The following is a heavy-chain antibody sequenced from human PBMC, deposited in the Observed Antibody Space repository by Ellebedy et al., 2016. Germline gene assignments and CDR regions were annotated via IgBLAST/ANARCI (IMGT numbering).Heavy chain of an antibody. J-gene: IGHJ4*02. CDR1: GGSISSYY. CDR3: ARASPDQNYYDSSGPIDY. V-gene: IGHV4-59*12. Sequence: SETLSLTCTVSGGSISSYYWSWIRQPPGKGLEWIGYIYYSGSTNYNPSLKSRVTISVDTSKNQFSLKLSSVTAADTAVYYCARASPDQNYYDSSGPIDYWGQGTLVTVSS. D-gene: IGHD3-22*01. CDR2: IYYSGST.